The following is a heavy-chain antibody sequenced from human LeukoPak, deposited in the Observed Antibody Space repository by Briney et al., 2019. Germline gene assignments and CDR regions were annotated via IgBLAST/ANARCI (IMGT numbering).Heavy chain of an antibody. V-gene: IGHV1-46*01. Sequence: ASVKVSCKASGYTFTSYFIHWVRQAPGQGLEWMGVINPSDGTTSYAQEFQGRVTVTGDTSTSTVYMEVISLRSEDTAVYYCAREYWYYYDSSGYYYATWFDPWGQGTLVTVSS. D-gene: IGHD3-22*01. CDR2: INPSDGTT. CDR1: GYTFTSYF. J-gene: IGHJ5*02. CDR3: AREYWYYYDSSGYYYATWFDP.